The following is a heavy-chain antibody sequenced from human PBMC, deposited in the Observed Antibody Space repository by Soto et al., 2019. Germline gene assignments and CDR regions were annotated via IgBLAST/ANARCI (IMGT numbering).Heavy chain of an antibody. V-gene: IGHV3-33*01. J-gene: IGHJ4*02. CDR1: GFTFRSYG. D-gene: IGHD4-4*01. CDR2: TWYDGSQK. CDR3: AGGHYRIDY. Sequence: QVQLVESGGGVVQPGRSLRLSCVASGFTFRSYGMHWVRQAPGKGLEWVAVTWYDGSQKYYADSVKGRFTISRDNSKNTLYLQMNCMRAEDTAVYYCAGGHYRIDYWGQGTLVTVSS.